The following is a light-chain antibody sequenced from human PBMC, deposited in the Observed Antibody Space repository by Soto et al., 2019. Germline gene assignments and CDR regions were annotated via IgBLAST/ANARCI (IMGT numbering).Light chain of an antibody. V-gene: IGKV1-5*01. J-gene: IGKJ1*01. CDR3: QQYNSYPWT. Sequence: DIQMTQSPSTLSASVGDRVTITCLASQVISSWLAWYQQKPGKVPKLLIFHASNLESGVPSRFSGSGSGTEFTLTISSLQPDDFATYYCQQYNSYPWTFGQGTKVEI. CDR1: QVISSW. CDR2: HAS.